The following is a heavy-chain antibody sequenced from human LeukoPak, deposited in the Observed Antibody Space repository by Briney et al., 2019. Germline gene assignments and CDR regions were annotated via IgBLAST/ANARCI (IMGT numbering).Heavy chain of an antibody. CDR1: GFTFSSYG. CDR2: IRYDGSNK. CDR3: AKDETYYDFWSGPDY. Sequence: GGSLRLSCAASGFTFSSYGMHWVRQAPGKGLEWVAFIRYDGSNKYYADSVKGRFTISRGNSKNTLYLQMNSLRAEDTAVYYCAKDETYYDFWSGPDYWGQGTLVTVSS. D-gene: IGHD3-3*01. J-gene: IGHJ4*02. V-gene: IGHV3-30*02.